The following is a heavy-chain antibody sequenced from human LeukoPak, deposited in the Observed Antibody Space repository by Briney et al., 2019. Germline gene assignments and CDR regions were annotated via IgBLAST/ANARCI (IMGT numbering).Heavy chain of an antibody. CDR2: IRYDGSTK. CDR3: ARDRGSGSYYLAYFDY. D-gene: IGHD3-10*01. V-gene: IGHV3-30*02. Sequence: GGSLRLSCAASGFTFSSYAMHWVRQAPGKGLEWVAFIRYDGSTKYYADSVKGRFTISRDNSKSTLYLQMNSLRAEDTAVYYCARDRGSGSYYLAYFDYWGQGTLVTVSS. J-gene: IGHJ4*02. CDR1: GFTFSSYA.